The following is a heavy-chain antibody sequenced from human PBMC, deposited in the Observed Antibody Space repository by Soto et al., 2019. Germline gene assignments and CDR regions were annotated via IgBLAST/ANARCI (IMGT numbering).Heavy chain of an antibody. J-gene: IGHJ4*02. Sequence: GGSLRLSCAASGFTFSSYSMNWVRQAPGKGLEWVSSISSSSYIYYADSVKGRFTISRDNAKNSLYLQMNSLRAEDTAVYYCARDSKDRYSSGLTDYWGQGTLVTVSS. V-gene: IGHV3-21*01. CDR1: GFTFSSYS. D-gene: IGHD6-19*01. CDR2: ISSSSYI. CDR3: ARDSKDRYSSGLTDY.